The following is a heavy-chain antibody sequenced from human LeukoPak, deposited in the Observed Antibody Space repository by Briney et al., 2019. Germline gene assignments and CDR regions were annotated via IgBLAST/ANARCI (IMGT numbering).Heavy chain of an antibody. J-gene: IGHJ4*02. CDR2: VYPADSDT. V-gene: IGHV5-51*01. Sequence: GESLKISCKGSGYSFSNYWIGWVRQMPGKGLEWMGIVYPADSDTRYSPSFQGQVTISADKSISTAYLQWSSLKAADTAVYYCARHSSPQSFDYWGQGTLVTVSS. CDR3: ARHSSPQSFDY. CDR1: GYSFSNYW.